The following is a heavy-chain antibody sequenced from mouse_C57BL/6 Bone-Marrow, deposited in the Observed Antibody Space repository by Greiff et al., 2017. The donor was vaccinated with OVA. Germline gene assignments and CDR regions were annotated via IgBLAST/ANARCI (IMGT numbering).Heavy chain of an antibody. D-gene: IGHD1-1*01. V-gene: IGHV1-81*01. Sequence: QVQLQQSGAELARPGASVKLSCKASGYTFTSYGISWVKQRTGQGLEWIGEIYPRSGNTYYNEKFKGKATLTADKSSRTAYMELRSLTSEDSAVYVCARFEITTVVAPDYFDYWGQGTTLTVSA. J-gene: IGHJ2*01. CDR3: ARFEITTVVAPDYFDY. CDR2: IYPRSGNT. CDR1: GYTFTSYG.